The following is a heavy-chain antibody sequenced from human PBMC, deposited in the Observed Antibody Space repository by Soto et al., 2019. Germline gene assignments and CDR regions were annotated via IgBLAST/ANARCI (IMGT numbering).Heavy chain of an antibody. CDR1: GFTFSSYA. CDR3: AKGIAVAGTDGGDD. D-gene: IGHD6-19*01. Sequence: XGSLRLTCAASGFTFSSYAMSWVRQAPGKGLEWVSAISGSGGSTYYADSVKGRFTISRDNSKNTLYLQMNSLRAEDTAVYYCAKGIAVAGTDGGDDWGQGTLVTVSS. CDR2: ISGSGGST. J-gene: IGHJ4*02. V-gene: IGHV3-23*01.